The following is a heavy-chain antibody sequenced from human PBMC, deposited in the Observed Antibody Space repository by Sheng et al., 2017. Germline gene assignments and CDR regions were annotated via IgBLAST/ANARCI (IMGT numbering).Heavy chain of an antibody. J-gene: IGHJ4*02. D-gene: IGHD2-2*01. CDR1: GGSFSGYY. CDR2: INHSGST. CDR3: ARGGGGVPAAQPFDY. V-gene: IGHV4-34*01. Sequence: QVQLQQWGAGLLKPSETLSLTCAVYGGSFSGYYWSWIRQPPGKGLEWIGEINHSGSTNYNPSLKSRVTISVDTSKNQFSLKLSSVTAADTAVYYCARGGGGVPAAQPFDYWGQGTLVTVSS.